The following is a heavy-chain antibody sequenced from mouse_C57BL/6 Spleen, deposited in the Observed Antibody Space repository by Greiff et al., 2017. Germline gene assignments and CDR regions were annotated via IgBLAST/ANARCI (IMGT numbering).Heavy chain of an antibody. CDR3: ARAYYGSSFDY. D-gene: IGHD1-1*01. J-gene: IGHJ2*01. Sequence: DVMLVESGGGLVKPGGSLKLSCAASGFTFSDYGMHWVRQAPAKGLEWVAYISSGSSTIYYADTVKGRFTISRDNAKNTLFLQMTSLRSEDTAMYYCARAYYGSSFDYWGQGTTLTVSS. V-gene: IGHV5-17*01. CDR1: GFTFSDYG. CDR2: ISSGSSTI.